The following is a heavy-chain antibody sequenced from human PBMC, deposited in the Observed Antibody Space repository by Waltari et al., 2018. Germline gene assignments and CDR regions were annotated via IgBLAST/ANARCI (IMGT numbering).Heavy chain of an antibody. CDR1: GGSFSGYF. CDR3: ARGPMLDYGANSGHCYYGMDV. J-gene: IGHJ6*02. Sequence: QVQLQQWGAGLLKPSETLSLTCAVYGGSFSGYFCGCIGQSPGTGLEWCGEIEQSATTNYNPSLKSRVTTSVDTSKNQFSLKLSSVTAADTAVYYCARGPMLDYGANSGHCYYGMDVWGQGTTVTVSS. V-gene: IGHV4-34*01. CDR2: IEQSATT. D-gene: IGHD4-17*01.